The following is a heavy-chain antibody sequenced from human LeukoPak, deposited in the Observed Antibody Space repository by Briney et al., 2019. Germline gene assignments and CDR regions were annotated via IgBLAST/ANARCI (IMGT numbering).Heavy chain of an antibody. CDR1: GFSISSSA. CDR2: INNVASHI. V-gene: IGHV3-21*01. J-gene: IGHJ4*02. CDR3: TRDATYYLRYGYFDY. D-gene: IGHD2/OR15-2a*01. Sequence: GGSLRLPCAASGFSISSSAMNWVRQAPGKGLEWVSSINNVASHIYYAGSVRGRFTIPRDNAKNSVYLQMNSLKAEDTAVYYCTRDATYYLRYGYFDYWGQGTLVTVSS.